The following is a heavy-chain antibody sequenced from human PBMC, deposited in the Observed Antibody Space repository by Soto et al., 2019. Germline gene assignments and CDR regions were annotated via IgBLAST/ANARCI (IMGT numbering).Heavy chain of an antibody. D-gene: IGHD6-6*01. V-gene: IGHV3-21*01. Sequence: GGSLRLSCAASGFTFSSYSMNWVRQAPGKGLEWVSSISSSSSYIYYADSVKGRFTISRDNAKNSLYLQMNSLRAEDTAVYYCARDFEPREYSSSPLDYWGQGTLVTVSS. J-gene: IGHJ4*02. CDR3: ARDFEPREYSSSPLDY. CDR2: ISSSSSYI. CDR1: GFTFSSYS.